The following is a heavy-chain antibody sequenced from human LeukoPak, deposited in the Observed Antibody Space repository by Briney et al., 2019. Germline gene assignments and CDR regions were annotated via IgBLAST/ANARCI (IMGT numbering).Heavy chain of an antibody. CDR2: IIPIFGTA. CDR1: EGTFSSYA. D-gene: IGHD3-22*01. V-gene: IGHV1-69*13. J-gene: IGHJ6*02. Sequence: SVKVSCKASEGTFSSYAISWARQAPGQGLEWMGGIIPIFGTANYAQKFQGRVTITADESTSTAYMELSSLRSEDTAVYYCARSPITMIVPQSVGMDVWGQGTTVTVSS. CDR3: ARSPITMIVPQSVGMDV.